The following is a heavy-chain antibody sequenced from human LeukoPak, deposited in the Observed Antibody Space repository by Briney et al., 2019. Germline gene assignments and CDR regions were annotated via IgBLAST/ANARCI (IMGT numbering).Heavy chain of an antibody. CDR1: GGSISSSSYY. J-gene: IGHJ3*02. V-gene: IGHV4-39*07. Sequence: SETLSLTCTVSGGSISSSSYYWGWIRQPPGKGLEWIGSIYYSGSTYYNPSLKSRVTISVDTSKNQFSLKLSSVTAADTAVYYCASGRASSSWYATAAFDIWGQGTMVTVSS. CDR3: ASGRASSSWYATAAFDI. CDR2: IYYSGST. D-gene: IGHD6-13*01.